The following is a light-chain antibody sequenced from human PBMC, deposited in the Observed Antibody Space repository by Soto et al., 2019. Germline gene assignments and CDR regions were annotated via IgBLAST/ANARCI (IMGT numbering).Light chain of an antibody. CDR2: DVS. CDR3: SSYTSSSTPDVLL. CDR1: SSDVGGYNY. Sequence: QSALTQPASVSGSPGQSITISCTGTSSDVGGYNYVSWYQQHPGKAPKLMIYDVSNRPSGVSNRFSGSKSGNTASLTISGLQAEEEADYYCSSYTSSSTPDVLLFGGGTKLTVL. J-gene: IGLJ2*01. V-gene: IGLV2-14*01.